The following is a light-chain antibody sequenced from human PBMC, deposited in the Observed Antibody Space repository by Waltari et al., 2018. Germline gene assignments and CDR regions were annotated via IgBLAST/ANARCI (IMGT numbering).Light chain of an antibody. V-gene: IGKV4-1*01. CDR3: QQYHSNPIT. CDR1: QPILYSSNNRNY. Sequence: DIVMTQSPDSLAVSLGERATINCKSSQPILYSSNNRNYLAWYQQKPGQPPRLLIYRASTRESGVPDRFSGSGSGTHFTLTISSLQAEDVAVYYCQQYHSNPITFGQGTRLEIK. J-gene: IGKJ5*01. CDR2: RAS.